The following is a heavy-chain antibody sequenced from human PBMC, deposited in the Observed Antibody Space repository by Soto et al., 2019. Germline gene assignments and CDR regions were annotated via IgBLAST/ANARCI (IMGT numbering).Heavy chain of an antibody. V-gene: IGHV2-5*02. D-gene: IGHD3-16*02. CDR1: GFSLSSTGVG. CDR3: SHGTFGGIIVAGAMDV. J-gene: IGHJ6*02. CDR2: IYWDDDK. Sequence: SGPTLVNSSQTLTLTCTFSGFSLSSTGVGVAWFRQPPGKALEWLAVIYWDDDKRYSTSLKNRLTVSKDTSKNPVVLTMTNVAPADTATYYCSHGTFGGIIVAGAMDVWGQGTTVTVSS.